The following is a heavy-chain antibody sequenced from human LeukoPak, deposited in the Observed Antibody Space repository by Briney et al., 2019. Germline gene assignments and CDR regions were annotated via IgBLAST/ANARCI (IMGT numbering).Heavy chain of an antibody. CDR3: ASLLSIAVAGTGGY. CDR1: GYTFTNYA. J-gene: IGHJ4*02. Sequence: ASVKVSCKASGYTFTNYAMNWVRQAPGQGLEWMGYINTNTGNPTYAQGFTGRFVFSLDTSVSTAYLQISSLKAEDTAVYYCASLLSIAVAGTGGYWGQGTLVTVSS. D-gene: IGHD6-19*01. CDR2: INTNTGNP. V-gene: IGHV7-4-1*02.